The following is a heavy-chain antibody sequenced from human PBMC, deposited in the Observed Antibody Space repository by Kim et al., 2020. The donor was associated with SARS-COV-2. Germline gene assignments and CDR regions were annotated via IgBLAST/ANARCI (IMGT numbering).Heavy chain of an antibody. D-gene: IGHD2-21*02. J-gene: IGHJ4*02. CDR3: ARGDGGNSGFGY. Sequence: YYADSRKGRFTISRDSAKNSLYLQMNSLRAEDTAVYYCARGDGGNSGFGYWGQGTLVTVSS. V-gene: IGHV3-21*01.